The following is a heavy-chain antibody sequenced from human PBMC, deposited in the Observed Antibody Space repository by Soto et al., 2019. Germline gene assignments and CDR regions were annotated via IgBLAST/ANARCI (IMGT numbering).Heavy chain of an antibody. CDR3: AMGLFYSGYEDYMDV. D-gene: IGHD5-12*01. CDR1: GYTFTSYD. V-gene: IGHV1-8*01. CDR2: MNPNSGNT. Sequence: ASVKVSCKASGYTFTSYDINWVRQATGQGLEWMGWMNPNSGNTGYAQKFQGRVTMTRNTSISTAYMELSSLRSEDTAVYYCAMGLFYSGYEDYMDVWGKGTTVTVSS. J-gene: IGHJ6*03.